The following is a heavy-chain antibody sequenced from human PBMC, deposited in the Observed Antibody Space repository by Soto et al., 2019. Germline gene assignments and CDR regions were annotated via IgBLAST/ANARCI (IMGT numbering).Heavy chain of an antibody. CDR3: TTAFELTYYYYYYGMYV. J-gene: IGHJ6*02. D-gene: IGHD1-26*01. CDR2: ISGSGGST. Sequence: GGPLRLSCAASGFTFSSYAMSWVLQAPGKGLEWVSAISGSGGSTYYADSVKGRFTISRDNSKNTLYLQMNSLKTEDTAVYYCTTAFELTYYYYYYGMYVWGQGTTVTVSS. V-gene: IGHV3-23*01. CDR1: GFTFSSYA.